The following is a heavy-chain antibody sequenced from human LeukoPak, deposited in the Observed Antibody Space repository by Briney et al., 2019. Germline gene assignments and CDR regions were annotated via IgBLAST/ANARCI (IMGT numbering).Heavy chain of an antibody. CDR2: ISSSSSYI. CDR3: ARSYYYDSSGYYERYFQH. D-gene: IGHD3-22*01. J-gene: IGHJ1*01. CDR1: GFTFSSYS. V-gene: IGHV3-21*01. Sequence: GGSLRLSCAASGFTFSSYSMNWVRQAPGKGLEWVSSISSSSSYIYYADSVKGRFTISRDNAKNSLYLQMNSLRAEDTAVYYCARSYYYDSSGYYERYFQHWGQGTLVTVSS.